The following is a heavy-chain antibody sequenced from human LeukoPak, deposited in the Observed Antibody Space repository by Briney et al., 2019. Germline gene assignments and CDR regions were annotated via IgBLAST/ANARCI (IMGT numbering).Heavy chain of an antibody. J-gene: IGHJ4*02. CDR2: INEDGSEK. CDR1: GFTFSSSW. CDR3: TRDSGRFRLDY. D-gene: IGHD6-19*01. Sequence: GGSLRLSCAASGFTFSSSWMNWVRQAPGKGLEWVASINEDGSEKYYVDSVKGRFTVSRDNAKNSLYLQVNSLRVEDTAVYYCTRDSGRFRLDYWGQGILVTVSS. V-gene: IGHV3-7*01.